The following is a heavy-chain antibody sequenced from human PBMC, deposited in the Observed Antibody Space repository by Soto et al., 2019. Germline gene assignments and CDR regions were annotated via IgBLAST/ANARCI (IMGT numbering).Heavy chain of an antibody. D-gene: IGHD6-6*01. V-gene: IGHV3-11*06. CDR1: GFTFSDYY. Sequence: QVQLVESGGGLVKPGGSLRLSCAASGFTFSDYYMSWIRQAPGKGLDWVSYISSSSSNTKYADSVKGRFTISRDNAKKSLYLQMNSLRGEDTAVYYCARDVYRYSSSSPEDVWGQGTTVTVSS. CDR3: ARDVYRYSSSSPEDV. CDR2: ISSSSSNT. J-gene: IGHJ6*02.